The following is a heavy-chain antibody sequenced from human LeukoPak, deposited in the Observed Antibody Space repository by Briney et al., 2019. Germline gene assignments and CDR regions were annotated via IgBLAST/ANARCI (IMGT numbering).Heavy chain of an antibody. CDR2: INPNSGDT. Sequence: ASVKVSCKASGYTFTGYYMHWVRQAPGQGLEWMGWINPNSGDTNYAQKFQGRVTMTRDTSISTAYMELSRLRSDDTAVYYCARGRVRAAAGTWFDPWGQGTLVTVSS. D-gene: IGHD6-13*01. V-gene: IGHV1-2*02. CDR3: ARGRVRAAAGTWFDP. CDR1: GYTFTGYY. J-gene: IGHJ5*02.